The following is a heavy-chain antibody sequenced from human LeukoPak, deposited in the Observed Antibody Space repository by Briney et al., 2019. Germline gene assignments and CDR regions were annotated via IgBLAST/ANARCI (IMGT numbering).Heavy chain of an antibody. Sequence: ASVTVSCKASGYTFTSYDINWVRQATGQGLEWMGWMNPNSGNTGYAQKFQGRVTMTRNTSISTAYMELSSLRSEDTAVYYCARKYYDFWSGYYAYYYMDVWGKGTTVTVSS. D-gene: IGHD3-3*01. CDR1: GYTFTSYD. V-gene: IGHV1-8*01. CDR2: MNPNSGNT. CDR3: ARKYYDFWSGYYAYYYMDV. J-gene: IGHJ6*03.